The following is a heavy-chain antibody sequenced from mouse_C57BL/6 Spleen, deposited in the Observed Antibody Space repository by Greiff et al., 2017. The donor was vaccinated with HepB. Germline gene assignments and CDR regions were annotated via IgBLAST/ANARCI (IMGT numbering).Heavy chain of an antibody. Sequence: EVQLQESVAELVRPGASVKLSCTASGFNIKNTYMHWVKQRPEQGLEWIGRIDPANGNTKYAPKFQGKATITADTSSNTAYLQLSSLTSEDTAIYYCARSYYDHDNWFAYWGQGTLVTVSA. CDR1: GFNIKNTY. CDR3: ARSYYDHDNWFAY. V-gene: IGHV14-3*01. J-gene: IGHJ3*01. CDR2: IDPANGNT. D-gene: IGHD2-4*01.